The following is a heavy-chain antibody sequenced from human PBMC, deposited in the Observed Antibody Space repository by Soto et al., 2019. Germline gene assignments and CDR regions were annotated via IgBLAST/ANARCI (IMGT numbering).Heavy chain of an antibody. V-gene: IGHV4-38-2*02. D-gene: IGHD1-26*01. Sequence: PSETLSLTCAVSGYSIISDYYLVWIRHAPGKGLEWIGSIYHRGSTYYNPSLKSRVTISVDTSNNQFSLKLNSVTAADTAVYYCARDEVREHSHLYYFDYWGQGTLVTVSS. CDR2: IYHRGST. CDR1: GYSIISDYY. CDR3: ARDEVREHSHLYYFDY. J-gene: IGHJ4*02.